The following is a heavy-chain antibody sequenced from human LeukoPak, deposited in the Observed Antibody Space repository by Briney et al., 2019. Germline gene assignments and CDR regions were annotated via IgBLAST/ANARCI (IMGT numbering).Heavy chain of an antibody. D-gene: IGHD3-22*01. Sequence: SETLSLTCTVSGGSISTYYWSWLRQPPGEGLEWLGYIHSSANTNYNPSLKSRVTISVDTSKNQFSLKLSSVTAADTAVYYCASLRSDSSGYYNLRIDYWGQGTLVTVSS. J-gene: IGHJ4*02. V-gene: IGHV4-59*01. CDR2: IHSSANT. CDR1: GGSISTYY. CDR3: ASLRSDSSGYYNLRIDY.